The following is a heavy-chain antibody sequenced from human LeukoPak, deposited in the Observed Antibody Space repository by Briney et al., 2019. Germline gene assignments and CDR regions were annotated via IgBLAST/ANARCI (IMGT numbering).Heavy chain of an antibody. J-gene: IGHJ5*01. D-gene: IGHD3-10*01. CDR2: LSHSGST. V-gene: IGHV4-39*07. CDR1: GGSISSSNYY. Sequence: PSETLSLTCTVSGGSISSSNYYWGWIRQPPGKGLEWIGSLSHSGSTYYNPSLKNRVTISVDTSKNQFSLKLTSVTAADTAVYYCARGPPDFYNSGSYYNGYNWFDSWGQGTLVTVSS. CDR3: ARGPPDFYNSGSYYNGYNWFDS.